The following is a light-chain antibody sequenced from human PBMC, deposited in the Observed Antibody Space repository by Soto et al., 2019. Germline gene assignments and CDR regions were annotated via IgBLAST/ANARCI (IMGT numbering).Light chain of an antibody. CDR1: QTVATNL. Sequence: ESGMTRSRGTLSLSPGERATLSCRSRQTVATNLVAWFQQRPGHPPRLLIDDAIGRATGIPDRFSGSWSATDFTLTIARLAPEDFAVYYCPQYASSPLSFGQGTKLEIK. CDR2: DAI. CDR3: PQYASSPLS. J-gene: IGKJ2*01. V-gene: IGKV3-20*01.